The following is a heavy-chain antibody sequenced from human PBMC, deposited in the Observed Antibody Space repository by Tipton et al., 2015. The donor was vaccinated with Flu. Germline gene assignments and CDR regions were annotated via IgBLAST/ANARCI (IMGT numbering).Heavy chain of an antibody. CDR3: ARVGCLMSSSCQGVDYYFDY. CDR1: GFTFSSYS. Sequence: SLRLSCAASGFTFSSYSMNWVRQAPGKGLEWVSSISSSSSYIYYADSVKGRFTISRDNAKNSLYLQMNSLRAEDTAVYYCARVGCLMSSSCQGVDYYFDYWGQGTLVTVSS. CDR2: ISSSSSYI. D-gene: IGHD6-13*01. V-gene: IGHV3-21*01. J-gene: IGHJ4*02.